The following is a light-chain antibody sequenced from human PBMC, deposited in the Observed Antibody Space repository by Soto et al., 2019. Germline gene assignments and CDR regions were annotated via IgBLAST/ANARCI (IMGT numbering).Light chain of an antibody. CDR3: CSYTDSRNNI. Sequence: QSALSHPASVSWSPGQAITISCTGTSSDVGGYNYVSWYQQHPGKAPKLIIFEVSYRPSGISNRFSASKSGDTASLTISGLQADEQADYYCCSYTDSRNNIFGRGTKVTVL. J-gene: IGLJ1*01. CDR2: EVS. V-gene: IGLV2-14*01. CDR1: SSDVGGYNY.